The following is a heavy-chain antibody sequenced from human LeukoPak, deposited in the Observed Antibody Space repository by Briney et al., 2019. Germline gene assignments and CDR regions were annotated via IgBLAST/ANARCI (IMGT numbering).Heavy chain of an antibody. D-gene: IGHD4-17*01. Sequence: SVKVSCKASGYTFTSYDINWVRQATGQGLEWMGWMNPNSGNTGYAQKFQGRVTMTRKTSISTAYMELSSLRSEDTAVYYCARGQRSYGDYGDYWGQGTLVTVSS. V-gene: IGHV1-8*01. CDR3: ARGQRSYGDYGDY. J-gene: IGHJ4*02. CDR1: GYTFTSYD. CDR2: MNPNSGNT.